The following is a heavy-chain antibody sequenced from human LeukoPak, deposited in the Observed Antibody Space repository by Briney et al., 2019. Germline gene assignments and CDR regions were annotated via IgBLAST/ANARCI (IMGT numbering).Heavy chain of an antibody. D-gene: IGHD3-10*01. Sequence: ASVKVSCKASGYTFTCYYMHWVRQAPGQGLEWMGWINPNSGGTNYAQKFQGRVTMTRDRSISTAYMELSRLRSDDTAVYYCARSMVRGVNNFDYWGQGTLVTVSS. CDR3: ARSMVRGVNNFDY. V-gene: IGHV1-2*02. J-gene: IGHJ4*02. CDR2: INPNSGGT. CDR1: GYTFTCYY.